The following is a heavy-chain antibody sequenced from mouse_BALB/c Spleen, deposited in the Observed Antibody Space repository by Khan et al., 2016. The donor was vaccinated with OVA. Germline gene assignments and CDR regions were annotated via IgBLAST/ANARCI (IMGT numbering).Heavy chain of an antibody. CDR1: GYTFTDYG. CDR3: ARSPAWFAY. V-gene: IGHV9-3-1*01. Sequence: QIQLVQSGPELKKPGETVKISCKASGYTFTDYGMNWVKQAPGKGLKWMGWINTYTGEPAYADDFKGRFAFSLETSANTAYLQLNTLNIEDTATXFCARSPAWFAYWGQGTVVTVSA. J-gene: IGHJ3*01. CDR2: INTYTGEP.